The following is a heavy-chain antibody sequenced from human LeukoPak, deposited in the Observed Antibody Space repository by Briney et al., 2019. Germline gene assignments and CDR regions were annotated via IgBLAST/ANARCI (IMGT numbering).Heavy chain of an antibody. CDR3: ARLRDSAILYFDP. CDR1: GGSISSYY. D-gene: IGHD5-18*01. J-gene: IGHJ4*02. Sequence: SETLSLTCIVSGGSISSYYWSWIRQPPGKGLEWIGYIFYSGRTNYNPSLESRVTISIDTSKNQFSLRLRSVTAADTAVYYCARLRDSAILYFDPWGQGTLVTVSS. V-gene: IGHV4-59*08. CDR2: IFYSGRT.